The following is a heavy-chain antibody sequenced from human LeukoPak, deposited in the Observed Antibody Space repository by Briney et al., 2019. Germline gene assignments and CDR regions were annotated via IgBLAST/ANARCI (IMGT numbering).Heavy chain of an antibody. D-gene: IGHD2-2*01. Sequence: GRSLRLSCAASGFTFSSYAMHWVRQAPGKGLEWVAVISYDGSNKYYADSVKGRFTISRDNSKNTLYLQMNSLRAKDTAVYYCAKDRHAPGRYCSSTSCFPFDSWGQGTLVTVSS. CDR1: GFTFSSYA. CDR2: ISYDGSNK. CDR3: AKDRHAPGRYCSSTSCFPFDS. V-gene: IGHV3-30*04. J-gene: IGHJ5*01.